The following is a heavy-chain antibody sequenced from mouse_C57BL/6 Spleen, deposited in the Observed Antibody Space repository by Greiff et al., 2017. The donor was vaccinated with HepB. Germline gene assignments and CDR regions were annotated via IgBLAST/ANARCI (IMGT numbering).Heavy chain of an antibody. J-gene: IGHJ2*01. CDR3: ARDDGSYDY. Sequence: LVKPGDSVKISCKASGYSFTGYFMNWVMQSHGKSLEWIGRINPYNGDTFYNQKFKGKATLTVDKSSSTAHMELRSLTSEDSAVYYCARDDGSYDYWGQGTTLTVSS. CDR2: INPYNGDT. D-gene: IGHD2-3*01. V-gene: IGHV1-20*01. CDR1: GYSFTGYF.